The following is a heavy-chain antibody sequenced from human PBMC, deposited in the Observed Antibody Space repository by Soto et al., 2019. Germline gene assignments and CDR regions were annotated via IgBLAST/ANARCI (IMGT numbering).Heavy chain of an antibody. CDR1: GYTFTSYY. D-gene: IGHD3-22*01. J-gene: IGHJ5*02. CDR3: ARGIKYNYDSSGLYP. V-gene: IGHV1-46*01. CDR2: INPSGGST. Sequence: ASLKVYCKASGYTFTSYYMHWVRQAHGQGLEWMGIINPSGGSTRYAQKFQGRVTMTRNTSISTAYMELSSLRSEDTAVYFCARGIKYNYDSSGLYPWGQGTLVTVSS.